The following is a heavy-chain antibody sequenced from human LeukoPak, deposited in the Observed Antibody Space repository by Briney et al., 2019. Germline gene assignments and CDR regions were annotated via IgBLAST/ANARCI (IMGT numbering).Heavy chain of an antibody. Sequence: ASVKVSCKASGYTFTGYYMHWVRQAPGQGLEWMGWINPNSGGTNYAQKFQGRVTMTRDTSISTVYMELRSLRSDDTAVYYCAREQDNYDSSGYYDYWGQGTLVTVSS. V-gene: IGHV1-2*02. D-gene: IGHD3-22*01. CDR3: AREQDNYDSSGYYDY. CDR1: GYTFTGYY. J-gene: IGHJ4*02. CDR2: INPNSGGT.